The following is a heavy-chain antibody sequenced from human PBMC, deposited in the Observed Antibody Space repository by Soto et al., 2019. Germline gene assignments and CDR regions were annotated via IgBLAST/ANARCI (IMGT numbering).Heavy chain of an antibody. CDR3: AGRARPDFYYMDV. CDR1: GFTLSGYA. J-gene: IGHJ6*03. D-gene: IGHD6-6*01. Sequence: EVQLAESGGGLAQPGGSLRLSCAASGFTLSGYAMDWVRQAPGKGLEYVSGISSNGVGTYYANSVQGRFTISRDNSKNTVYLQMGSLRPEDIAVYYCAGRARPDFYYMDVWGKGTTVTVSS. V-gene: IGHV3-64*01. CDR2: ISSNGVGT.